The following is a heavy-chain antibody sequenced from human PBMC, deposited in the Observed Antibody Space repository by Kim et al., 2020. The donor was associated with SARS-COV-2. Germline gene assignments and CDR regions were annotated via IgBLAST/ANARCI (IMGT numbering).Heavy chain of an antibody. D-gene: IGHD2-2*01. CDR3: ATGLGIVVVPAADIYGMAV. Sequence: ASVKVSCKASGYTFTSYAMHWVRQAPGQRLEWMGWINAGNGNTKYSQKFQGRVTITRDTSASTAYMELSSLRSEDTAVYYCATGLGIVVVPAADIYGMAVWGQGTTVTVSS. CDR1: GYTFTSYA. CDR2: INAGNGNT. J-gene: IGHJ6*02. V-gene: IGHV1-3*01.